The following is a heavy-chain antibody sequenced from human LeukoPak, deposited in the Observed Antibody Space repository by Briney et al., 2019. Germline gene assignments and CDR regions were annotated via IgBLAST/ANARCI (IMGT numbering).Heavy chain of an antibody. Sequence: ASVKVSCKASGYTFTSYYMHRVRQAPGQGLEWMGIINPSGGSTSYAQKFQGRVTMTRDTSTSTVYMELSSLRSEDTAVYYCASSPSYYYGSGDLHPFDYWGQGTLVTVSS. J-gene: IGHJ4*02. CDR1: GYTFTSYY. D-gene: IGHD3-10*01. CDR3: ASSPSYYYGSGDLHPFDY. V-gene: IGHV1-46*03. CDR2: INPSGGST.